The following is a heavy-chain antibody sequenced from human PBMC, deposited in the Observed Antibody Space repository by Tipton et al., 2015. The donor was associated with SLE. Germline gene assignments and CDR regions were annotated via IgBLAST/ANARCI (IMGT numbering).Heavy chain of an antibody. CDR2: IYYSGST. CDR1: GGSISSGGYY. J-gene: IGHJ4*02. Sequence: LRLSCTVSGGSISSGGYYWSWIRQHPGKGLEWIGYIYYSGSTNYNPSLKSRVTISVDTSKNQFSLKLSSVTAADTAVYYCARAARSGGYDLLDYWGQGTLVTVSS. V-gene: IGHV4-31*03. CDR3: ARAARSGGYDLLDY. D-gene: IGHD5-12*01.